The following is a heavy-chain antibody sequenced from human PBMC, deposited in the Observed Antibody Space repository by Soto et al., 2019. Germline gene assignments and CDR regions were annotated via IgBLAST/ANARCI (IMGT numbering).Heavy chain of an antibody. CDR3: ARGGGNSGYFFDY. J-gene: IGHJ4*02. CDR1: GGSLSDYS. D-gene: IGHD5-12*01. CDR2: INHGGNT. V-gene: IGHV4-34*02. Sequence: QVQLRQWGAGLLKPSETLSLRCAVYGGSLSDYSWSWIRQSPEKGLEWIGEINHGGNTKYNPSLNSRVTIAVDTSKNQVSLILTSATAADTAVYRCARGGGNSGYFFDYWGRGTLVTVSS.